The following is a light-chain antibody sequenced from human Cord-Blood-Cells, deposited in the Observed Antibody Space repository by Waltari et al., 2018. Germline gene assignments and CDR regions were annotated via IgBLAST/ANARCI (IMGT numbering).Light chain of an antibody. J-gene: IGLJ3*02. CDR1: SSDVGGYNY. CDR2: DVS. Sequence: QPALTQPASVSGSPGQSITISCTGTSSDVGGYNYVSWYQQHPGKAPKLMMYDVSNRPSGVSNRFAGSKAGNTASLTISGLQAEDEADYYGSSYTSSSTWVFGGGTKLTVL. V-gene: IGLV2-14*03. CDR3: SSYTSSSTWV.